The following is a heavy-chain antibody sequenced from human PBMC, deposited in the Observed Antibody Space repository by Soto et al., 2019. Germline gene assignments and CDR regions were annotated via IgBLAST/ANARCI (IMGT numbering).Heavy chain of an antibody. CDR2: IYWDNDK. Sequence: QITLKESGPPLVKPTQTLTLTCTFSGFSLSTGGVGVGWIRQPPGEALEWLALIYWDNDKRYSPSLKSKLTIPMDASKNQVVLTMTNMDPVDTATYYCAHSRCGGDCLQSYSSHYYYGMDVWGQGTTVTVSS. D-gene: IGHD2-21*02. V-gene: IGHV2-5*02. CDR1: GFSLSTGGVG. J-gene: IGHJ6*02. CDR3: AHSRCGGDCLQSYSSHYYYGMDV.